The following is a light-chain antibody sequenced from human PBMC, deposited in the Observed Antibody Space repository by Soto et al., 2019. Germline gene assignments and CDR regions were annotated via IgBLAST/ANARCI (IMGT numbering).Light chain of an antibody. CDR3: MQGTHWPWT. CDR1: QGLVYGDGNIF. CDR2: MIS. Sequence: DVVMTQSPLSLSVTLGQPASISCRSPQGLVYGDGNIFLNWFHQRPGQSPRRLIYMISKRDSGVPDRFSGSGSGTDFTLPISRVEAEDVGVYSCMQGTHWPWTFGQGTKVEMK. V-gene: IGKV2-30*01. J-gene: IGKJ1*01.